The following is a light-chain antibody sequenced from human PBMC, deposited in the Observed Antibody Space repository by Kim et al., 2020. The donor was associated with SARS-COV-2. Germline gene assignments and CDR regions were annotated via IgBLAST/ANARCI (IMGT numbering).Light chain of an antibody. V-gene: IGLV3-1*01. CDR1: KLGDKY. CDR3: QAWDSSTASYV. CDR2: QDS. Sequence: SYELTQPPSVSVSPGQTASITCSGDKLGDKYACWYQQKPGQSPVLVIYQDSKRPSGIPERFSGSNSGNTATLTISGTQAMDEADYYCQAWDSSTASYVFGTATKVTVL. J-gene: IGLJ1*01.